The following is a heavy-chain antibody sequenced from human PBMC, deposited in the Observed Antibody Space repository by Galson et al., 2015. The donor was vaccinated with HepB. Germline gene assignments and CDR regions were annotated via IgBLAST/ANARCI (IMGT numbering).Heavy chain of an antibody. CDR3: ARRSHYYDSSGYYYKLGWFDP. J-gene: IGHJ5*02. D-gene: IGHD3-22*01. V-gene: IGHV6-1*01. CDR2: TYYRSKWYN. CDR1: GDSVSSNSAA. Sequence: CAISGDSVSSNSAAWNWIRQSPSRGLEWLGRTYYRSKWYNDYAVSVKSRITINPDTSKNQFSLKLSSVTAADTTVYYCARRSHYYDSSGYYYKLGWFDPWGQGTLVTVSS.